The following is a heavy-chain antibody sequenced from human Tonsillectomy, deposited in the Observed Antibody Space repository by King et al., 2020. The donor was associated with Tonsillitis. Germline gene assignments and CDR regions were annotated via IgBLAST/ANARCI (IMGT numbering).Heavy chain of an antibody. V-gene: IGHV3-73*01. CDR2: IRSKPNNYET. D-gene: IGHD6-6*01. CDR1: GFTFSGSA. Sequence: DVQLVESGGGLAQPGGSLKLSCAASGFTFSGSAMHWVRQVSGKGLEWVGRIRSKPNNYETTYAASVKGRFTISRDNSRNTAYLQMNSLKTEDAAIYYCTGLSDDYISSSAFYWGQGTLVTVSS. CDR3: TGLSDDYISSSAFY. J-gene: IGHJ4*02.